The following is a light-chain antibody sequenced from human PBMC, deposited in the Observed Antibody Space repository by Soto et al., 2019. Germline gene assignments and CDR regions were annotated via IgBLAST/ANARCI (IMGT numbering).Light chain of an antibody. J-gene: IGLJ2*01. CDR3: GTWDDSLSAGV. Sequence: QSVLTQPPSVSAAPGQKVTISCSGSSSNIGNNYVYWYQQLPGTAPKFLIYDNNKRPSGIPDRFSGSKSGTSATLGITGLQTGDEADYYCGTWDDSLSAGVFGGGTKLTVL. V-gene: IGLV1-51*01. CDR1: SSNIGNNY. CDR2: DNN.